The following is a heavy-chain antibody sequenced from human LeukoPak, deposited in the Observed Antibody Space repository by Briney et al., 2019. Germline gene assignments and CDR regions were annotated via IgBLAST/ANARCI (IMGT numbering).Heavy chain of an antibody. CDR1: GGSISSSNW. Sequence: PSETLSLTCAVSGGSISSSNWRSLVRQPPGKGLEWIEEINHSGSTNYNASLKSRVTISVDTSKNQYSLKLSSVAAADTAVYYCAIGLNLYSGYDSLRYWGQGTLVTVSS. D-gene: IGHD5-12*01. CDR3: AIGLNLYSGYDSLRY. J-gene: IGHJ4*02. CDR2: INHSGST. V-gene: IGHV4-4*02.